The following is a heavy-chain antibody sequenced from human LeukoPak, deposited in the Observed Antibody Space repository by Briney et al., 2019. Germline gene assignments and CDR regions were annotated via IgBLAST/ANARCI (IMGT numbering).Heavy chain of an antibody. CDR1: GFTFSSYG. CDR2: IWYDGSNK. V-gene: IGHV3-33*01. J-gene: IGHJ3*02. CDR3: ASRVVGSGGAFDI. D-gene: IGHD6-25*01. Sequence: GRSPRLSCAASGFTFSSYGMHWVRQAPGKGLEWVAVIWYDGSNKYYADSVKGRFTISRDNSKNTLYLQMNSLRAEDTAVYYCASRVVGSGGAFDIWGQGTMVTVSS.